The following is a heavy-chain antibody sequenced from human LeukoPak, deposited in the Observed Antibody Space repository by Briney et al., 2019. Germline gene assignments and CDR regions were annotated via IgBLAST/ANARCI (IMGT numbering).Heavy chain of an antibody. J-gene: IGHJ4*02. CDR2: ISYSGST. CDR3: ARHYYDSSGYSYQDY. CDR1: GGSISGYY. D-gene: IGHD3-22*01. V-gene: IGHV4-59*08. Sequence: PSETLSLTCTVSGGSISGYYWSWIRQPPGKGLEWIGFISYSGSTDYNPSLKSRVTISVDTSKGQFSLNLTSVTAADTAVYYCARHYYDSSGYSYQDYWGQGTLVTVSS.